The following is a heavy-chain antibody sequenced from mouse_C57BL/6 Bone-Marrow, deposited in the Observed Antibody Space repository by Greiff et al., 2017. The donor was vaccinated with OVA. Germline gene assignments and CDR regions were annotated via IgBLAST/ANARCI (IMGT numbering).Heavy chain of an antibody. CDR1: GYTFTAYY. Sequence: VQLQQSGAGLVKPGASLKLSCTASGYTFTAYYINWVRQRPGPGLEWVGKIGPGSGSTYYNDKVKGHAPLTSDKSSNNPYLHLIPLTSAASAVYFCARLAMDYWGQGTSVTVSS. V-gene: IGHV1-77*01. CDR3: ARLAMDY. CDR2: IGPGSGST. J-gene: IGHJ4*01.